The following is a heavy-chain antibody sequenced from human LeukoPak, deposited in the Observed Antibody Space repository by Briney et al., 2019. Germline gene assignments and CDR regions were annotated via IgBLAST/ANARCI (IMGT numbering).Heavy chain of an antibody. CDR2: IYTSGNT. D-gene: IGHD3-3*01. J-gene: IGHJ5*02. Sequence: PSQTLSLTCTVSGGSISSGSYYWSWIRQPAGKGLEWIGRIYTSGNTNYNPSLKSRVTISVDTSKNQFSLKLSSVTAADSAVYYCARAPLLRSFDPWGQGTLVTVSS. V-gene: IGHV4-61*02. CDR3: ARAPLLRSFDP. CDR1: GGSISSGSYY.